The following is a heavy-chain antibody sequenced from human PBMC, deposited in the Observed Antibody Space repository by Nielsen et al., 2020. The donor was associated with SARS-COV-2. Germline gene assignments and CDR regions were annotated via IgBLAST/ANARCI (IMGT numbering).Heavy chain of an antibody. V-gene: IGHV1-69*06. CDR2: IIPIFATA. Sequence: SVKVSCKASGGTFSSYAISWVRQAPGQGLEWMGGIIPIFATANYAQKFQGRVTITADNSTSTAYMELSSMRSEDTAVFYCAGRGGGGGSGSYYGMDVWGQGTTVTVSS. J-gene: IGHJ6*02. CDR1: GGTFSSYA. CDR3: AGRGGGGGSGSYYGMDV. D-gene: IGHD6-19*01.